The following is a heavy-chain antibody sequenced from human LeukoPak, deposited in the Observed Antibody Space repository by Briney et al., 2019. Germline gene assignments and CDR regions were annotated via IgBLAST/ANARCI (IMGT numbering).Heavy chain of an antibody. Sequence: SVKVSCKASGGTFSSYAISWVRQAPGQGLEWMGRIIPIFGTANYAQKFQGRVTITTDESTSTAYMELSSLRSEDTAVYYCARDRADSSGWYDAFDIWGQGTMVTVSS. CDR2: IIPIFGTA. D-gene: IGHD6-19*01. CDR3: ARDRADSSGWYDAFDI. CDR1: GGTFSSYA. J-gene: IGHJ3*02. V-gene: IGHV1-69*05.